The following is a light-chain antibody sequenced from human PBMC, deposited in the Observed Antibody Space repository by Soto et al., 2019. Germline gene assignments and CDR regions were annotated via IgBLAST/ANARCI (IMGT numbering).Light chain of an antibody. CDR2: DVS. J-gene: IGLJ2*01. V-gene: IGLV2-14*01. Sequence: QSALTQPASVSGSPGQSIAISCTGSSSDVGGSKFVSWYQQHPGKAPKLVIFDVSSRPSGVSDRFSGSKSGNTASLTISGLQAEDEADYCCASLTTNSVLFGGGTKLTVL. CDR1: SSDVGGSKF. CDR3: ASLTTNSVL.